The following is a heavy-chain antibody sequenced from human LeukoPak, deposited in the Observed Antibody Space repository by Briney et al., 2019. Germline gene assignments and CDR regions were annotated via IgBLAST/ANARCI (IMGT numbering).Heavy chain of an antibody. CDR1: GGSISSGGYS. CDR2: IYYSGST. Sequence: SETLSLTCAVSGGSISSGGYSWSWIRQPPGKGLEWIGYIYYSGSTNYNPSLKSRVTISVDTSKNQFSLKLSSVTAADTAVYYCASGYSSSWREENAFDIWGQGTMVTVSS. J-gene: IGHJ3*02. CDR3: ASGYSSSWREENAFDI. D-gene: IGHD6-13*01. V-gene: IGHV4-61*08.